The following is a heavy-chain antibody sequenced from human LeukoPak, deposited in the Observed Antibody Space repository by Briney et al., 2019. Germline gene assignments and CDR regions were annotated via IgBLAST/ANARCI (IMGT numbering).Heavy chain of an antibody. CDR1: GGSISSGGYY. CDR2: IYYSGST. V-gene: IGHV4-31*03. J-gene: IGHJ5*02. Sequence: PSQTLSLTCTVSGGSISSGGYYWSWIRQHPGEGLEWIGYIYYSGSTYYSPSLKSRVTISVDTSKNQFSLKLSSVTAADTAVYYCARAPRGRNNWFDPWGQGTLVTVSS. D-gene: IGHD3-10*01. CDR3: ARAPRGRNNWFDP.